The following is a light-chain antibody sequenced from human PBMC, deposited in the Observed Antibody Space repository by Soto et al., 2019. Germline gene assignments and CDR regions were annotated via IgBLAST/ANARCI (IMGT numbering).Light chain of an antibody. Sequence: DIQMTQSPSSLSASVGDRVTITCRASQSISNYLNWYQQKPGKAPKLLIYTASSLQSGVPSRFSGSGSGTDFTLTISSPQPEDFATYYCPQSHSPPISTFGQGNRLDIK. J-gene: IGKJ2*01. CDR1: QSISNY. CDR2: TAS. V-gene: IGKV1-39*01. CDR3: PQSHSPPIST.